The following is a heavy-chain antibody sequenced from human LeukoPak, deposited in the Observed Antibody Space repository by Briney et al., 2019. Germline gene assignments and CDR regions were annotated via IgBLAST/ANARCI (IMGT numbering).Heavy chain of an antibody. V-gene: IGHV1-18*04. CDR2: ISTYNGNT. CDR1: GYSFSNYG. CDR3: AREVGYCSSTSCYFGWFDP. Sequence: GASVKVSCKTSGYSFSNYGIAWVRQAPGQGLEWMGWISTYNGNTVFAQKLQGRVTLTTDTSTATAYMELRSLRSDDTAVYYCAREVGYCSSTSCYFGWFDPWGQGTLVTVSS. J-gene: IGHJ5*02. D-gene: IGHD2-2*01.